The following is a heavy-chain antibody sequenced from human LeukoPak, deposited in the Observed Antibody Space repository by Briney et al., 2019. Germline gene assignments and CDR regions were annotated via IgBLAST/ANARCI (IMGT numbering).Heavy chain of an antibody. J-gene: IGHJ4*02. CDR2: LNPNSGGT. V-gene: IGHV1-2*02. CDR1: GYTFTGYF. Sequence: ASVKVSCKASGYTFTGYFLHWVRQAPGQGLEWMGWLNPNSGGTNYVQKFQGRVTVTRDTSISTAYMELSRLRSDDTAVYYCARVGYNYDFDCWGQGTLVIVSS. CDR3: ARVGYNYDFDC. D-gene: IGHD5-18*01.